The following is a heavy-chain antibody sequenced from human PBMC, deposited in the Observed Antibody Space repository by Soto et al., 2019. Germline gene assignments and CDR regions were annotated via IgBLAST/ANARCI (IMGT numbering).Heavy chain of an antibody. D-gene: IGHD2-2*01. Sequence: PSATLSLTCAVYGGSFSGYYWSWIRQPPGKGLEWIGEINRSGSTNYNPSLKSRVTISVDTSKNQFSLKLSSVTAADTAVYYCARVPGPWGQGTLVTVSS. CDR2: INRSGST. J-gene: IGHJ5*02. CDR1: GGSFSGYY. CDR3: ARVPGP. V-gene: IGHV4-34*01.